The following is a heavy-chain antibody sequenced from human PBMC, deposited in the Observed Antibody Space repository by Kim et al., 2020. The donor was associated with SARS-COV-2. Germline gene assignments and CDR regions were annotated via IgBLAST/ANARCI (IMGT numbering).Heavy chain of an antibody. CDR1: GYSFTSYW. CDR3: ARRGVVTAIPYYYYGMDV. D-gene: IGHD2-21*02. CDR2: IYPGDSDT. J-gene: IGHJ6*02. V-gene: IGHV5-51*01. Sequence: GESLKISCKGSGYSFTSYWIGWVRQMPGKGLEWMGTIYPGDSDTRYSPSFQGQVTISADKSISTAYLQWSSLKASDTAMYYCARRGVVTAIPYYYYGMDVWGQGTTVTVSS.